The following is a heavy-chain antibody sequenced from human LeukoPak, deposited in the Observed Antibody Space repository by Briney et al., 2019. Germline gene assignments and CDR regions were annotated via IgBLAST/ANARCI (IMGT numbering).Heavy chain of an antibody. CDR3: ARNRLGRGAYCGGDCSYYYMDV. V-gene: IGHV4-4*07. CDR1: GGSIGSYY. Sequence: SETLSLTCTVSGGSIGSYYWSWIRQPAGKGLEWIGRIYTSGSTNYNPSLKSRVTMSVDTSKNQFSLKLSSVTAADTAVYYCARNRLGRGAYCGGDCSYYYMDVWGKGTTVTISS. D-gene: IGHD2-21*01. CDR2: IYTSGST. J-gene: IGHJ6*03.